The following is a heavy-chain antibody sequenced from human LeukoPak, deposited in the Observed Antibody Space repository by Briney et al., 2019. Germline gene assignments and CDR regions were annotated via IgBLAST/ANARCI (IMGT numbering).Heavy chain of an antibody. CDR2: IYTSGST. CDR1: GGSISSNY. CDR3: ARRDCSSASCYGSWYFDL. J-gene: IGHJ2*01. D-gene: IGHD2-2*01. V-gene: IGHV4-4*09. Sequence: SETLSLTCTVSGGSISSNYWSWIRQPPGKGLDWIGYIYTSGSTNYNPSLKSRVTISLDTSKNQFSLTLSSVTAADTAVYYCARRDCSSASCYGSWYFDLWGRGTLVTVSS.